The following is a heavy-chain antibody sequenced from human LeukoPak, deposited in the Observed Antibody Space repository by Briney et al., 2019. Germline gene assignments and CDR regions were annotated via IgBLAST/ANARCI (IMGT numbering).Heavy chain of an antibody. CDR3: ARGSSSGWYEDY. D-gene: IGHD6-19*01. CDR2: IYYSGST. CDR1: GGSISSSSYY. V-gene: IGHV4-39*07. Sequence: SETLSLTCTVSGGSISSSSYYWGWIRQPPGKGLEWIGGIYYSGSTYYNLSLKSRVTISVDTSKNQFSLKLSSVTAADTAVYYCARGSSSGWYEDYWGQGTLVTVSS. J-gene: IGHJ4*02.